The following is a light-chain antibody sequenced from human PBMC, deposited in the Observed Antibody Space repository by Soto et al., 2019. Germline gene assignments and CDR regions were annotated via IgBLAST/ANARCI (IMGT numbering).Light chain of an antibody. J-gene: IGKJ1*01. Sequence: EIVLTQSPGTLSLSPGERATLSCRASQSVRSNCLAWYQQKPGQAPRLLIYGASSRATGIPDRVSGSGSGTDFTLTISRREPEDAAVYYCQQYGSSPLTCGQGTKG. CDR3: QQYGSSPLT. CDR1: QSVRSNC. CDR2: GAS. V-gene: IGKV3-20*01.